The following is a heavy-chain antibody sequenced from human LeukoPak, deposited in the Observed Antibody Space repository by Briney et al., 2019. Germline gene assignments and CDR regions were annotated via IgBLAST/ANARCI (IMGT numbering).Heavy chain of an antibody. CDR2: IRSKTNGGTT. Sequence: PGRSLRLSCTASGFTFGDYAMSWVRQAPGKGLEWVGHIRSKTNGGTTEYAASVKGRFTISRDDSKSIAYLQMNSLKTEDTAVYYCTRDYAVAAVVDRTPVDYWGQGTLVTVSS. D-gene: IGHD6-19*01. V-gene: IGHV3-49*04. CDR1: GFTFGDYA. J-gene: IGHJ4*02. CDR3: TRDYAVAAVVDRTPVDY.